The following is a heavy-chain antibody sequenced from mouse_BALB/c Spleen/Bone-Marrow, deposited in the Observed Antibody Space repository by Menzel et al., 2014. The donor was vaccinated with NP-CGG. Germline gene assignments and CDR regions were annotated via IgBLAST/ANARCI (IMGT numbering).Heavy chain of an antibody. V-gene: IGHV5-12*02. CDR3: ARQDYSYYYAMDY. D-gene: IGHD2-13*01. J-gene: IGHJ4*01. Sequence: EVKVVESGGGLVQPGGSLKLSCATSGFTFSDYYMYWVRQTPEKRLEWVAYISNGGGSTYCPDTVKGRFTISRDNAKNTLYLQMSRLKSEDTAMYYCARQDYSYYYAMDYWGQGTSVTVSS. CDR2: ISNGGGST. CDR1: GFTFSDYY.